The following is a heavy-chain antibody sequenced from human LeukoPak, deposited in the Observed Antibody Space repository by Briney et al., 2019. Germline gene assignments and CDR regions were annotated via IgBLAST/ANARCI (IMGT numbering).Heavy chain of an antibody. D-gene: IGHD3-10*01. V-gene: IGHV3-7*01. CDR1: GFTFTGHW. J-gene: IGHJ4*02. CDR3: ARDLRGVFDF. Sequence: QPGGFLRLSCAASGFTFTGHWMAWVRQAPGKGLEWVANMNQDGSEKYYVDSVKGRFTISRDNAKTSVYLQMNSLRVEDTAVYYCARDLRGVFDFWGQGTLVTVAS. CDR2: MNQDGSEK.